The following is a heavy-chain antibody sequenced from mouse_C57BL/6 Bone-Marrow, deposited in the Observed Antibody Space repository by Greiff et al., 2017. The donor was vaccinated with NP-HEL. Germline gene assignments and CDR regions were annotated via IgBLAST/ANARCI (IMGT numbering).Heavy chain of an antibody. CDR3: AREAKVVATGFDY. Sequence: VQLQQPGAELVKPGASVKLSCKASGYTFTDYYINWVKQRPGQGLEWIGWIFPGSGSTYYNEKFKGKATLTVDKSSSTAYMLLSSLTSEDSAVYFCAREAKVVATGFDYWGQGTTLTVSS. V-gene: IGHV1-75*01. D-gene: IGHD1-1*01. CDR1: GYTFTDYY. CDR2: IFPGSGST. J-gene: IGHJ2*01.